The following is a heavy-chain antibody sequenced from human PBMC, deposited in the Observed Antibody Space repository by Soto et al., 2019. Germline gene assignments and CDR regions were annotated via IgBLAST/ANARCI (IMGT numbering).Heavy chain of an antibody. CDR3: AKNRQFRSYYESAGHYDN. Sequence: EVELLESGGGLVQPGGSLRLSCVASGFTFKNYDMRSIRQAPGKGLEWVSGISGSGGVTYYADSVKGRFTISRDNSKNTLYLQMNSLRAEDTAIYYCAKNRQFRSYYESAGHYDNWGQGTLVTVSS. J-gene: IGHJ4*02. D-gene: IGHD3-10*01. CDR2: ISGSGGVT. V-gene: IGHV3-23*01. CDR1: GFTFKNYD.